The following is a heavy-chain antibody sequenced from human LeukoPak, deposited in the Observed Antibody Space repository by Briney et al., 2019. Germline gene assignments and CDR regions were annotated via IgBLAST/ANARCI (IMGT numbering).Heavy chain of an antibody. CDR1: GFTFSSYA. D-gene: IGHD2-15*01. CDR2: ISGSGGST. CDR3: AKPRYCSGGSCYWGYLFAFDI. J-gene: IGHJ3*02. Sequence: PGGSLRLSCAASGFTFSSYAMSWVRQAPGKGLEWVSAISGSGGSTYYADSVKGRFTISRDNSKNTLYLQMNSLRAEDTAVYYCAKPRYCSGGSCYWGYLFAFDIWGQGTMVTVSS. V-gene: IGHV3-23*01.